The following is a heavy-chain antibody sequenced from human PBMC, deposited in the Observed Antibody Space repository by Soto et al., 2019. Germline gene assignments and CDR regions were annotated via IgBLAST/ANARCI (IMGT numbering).Heavy chain of an antibody. J-gene: IGHJ4*02. V-gene: IGHV1-69*13. Sequence: SVKVSCKASGGTFSSYAISWVRQAPGQGLEWMGGIIPIFGTANYAQKFQGRVTITADESTSTAYMELSSLRSEDTAVYYCARDRDYYDSSGYSPYYFDYWGQGTLVPVSS. CDR1: GGTFSSYA. CDR2: IIPIFGTA. CDR3: ARDRDYYDSSGYSPYYFDY. D-gene: IGHD3-22*01.